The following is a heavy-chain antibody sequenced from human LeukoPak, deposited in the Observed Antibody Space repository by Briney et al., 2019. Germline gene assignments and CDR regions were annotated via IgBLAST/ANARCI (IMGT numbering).Heavy chain of an antibody. V-gene: IGHV1-69*04. CDR1: GGTFSSYA. CDR2: IIPILGIA. Sequence: ASVKVSCKASGGTFSSYAISWVRQAPGQGLEWMGRIIPILGIASYAQKFQGRVTITADKSTSTAYMELSSLRSEDTAVYYCANSGYSGYEEVIWGQGTMVTVSS. J-gene: IGHJ3*02. CDR3: ANSGYSGYEEVI. D-gene: IGHD5-12*01.